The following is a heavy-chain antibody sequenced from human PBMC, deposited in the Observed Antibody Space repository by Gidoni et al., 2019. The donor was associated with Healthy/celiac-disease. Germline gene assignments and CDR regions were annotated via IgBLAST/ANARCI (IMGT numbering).Heavy chain of an antibody. CDR1: GFTLRSYG. CDR3: AREGVLGYYYDSSDSSPFDY. V-gene: IGHV3-33*01. CDR2: IWYDGSNK. J-gene: IGHJ4*02. Sequence: QVQLVESGGGVVQPGRSLRLSCAASGFTLRSYGMHWVRQAPGKGLEWVAVIWYDGSNKYYADSVKGRFTISRDNSKNTLYLKMNSLRAEDTAVYYCAREGVLGYYYDSSDSSPFDYWGQGTLVTVSS. D-gene: IGHD3-22*01.